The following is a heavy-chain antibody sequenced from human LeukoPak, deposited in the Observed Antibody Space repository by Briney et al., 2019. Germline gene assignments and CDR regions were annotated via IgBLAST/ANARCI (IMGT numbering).Heavy chain of an antibody. CDR2: ISHDGSNK. CDR3: AKDRLPDYGDYVQPVDY. D-gene: IGHD4-17*01. Sequence: PGGSLRLSCAAFGFTFSNYGMHWVRQAPGKGLEWVAVISHDGSNKYYVDSVKGRFTISRDNSKNTLYLQMNSLRAEDTAVYYCAKDRLPDYGDYVQPVDYWGQGTLVTVSS. V-gene: IGHV3-30*18. J-gene: IGHJ4*02. CDR1: GFTFSNYG.